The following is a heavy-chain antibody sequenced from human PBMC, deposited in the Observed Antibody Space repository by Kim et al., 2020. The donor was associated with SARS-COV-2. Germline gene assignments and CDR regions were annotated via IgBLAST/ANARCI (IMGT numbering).Heavy chain of an antibody. Sequence: SETLSLTCTVSGGSISSYYWSWIRQPPGKGLEWIGYIYYSGITNYNPSLKSRVTISVDTSKNQFSLKLSSVTAADTAVYYCARYGNYFDYWGQGTLVTVSS. V-gene: IGHV4-59*01. CDR1: GGSISSYY. CDR3: ARYGNYFDY. CDR2: IYYSGIT. J-gene: IGHJ4*02. D-gene: IGHD4-17*01.